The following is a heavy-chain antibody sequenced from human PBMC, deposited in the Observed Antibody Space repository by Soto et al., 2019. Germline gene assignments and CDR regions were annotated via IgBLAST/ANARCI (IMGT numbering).Heavy chain of an antibody. CDR3: AREEPMDV. J-gene: IGHJ6*02. V-gene: IGHV3-30-3*01. CDR1: GFTFSSYA. CDR2: ISYDGSNK. Sequence: PGGSLRLSCAASGFTFSSYAMHWVRQAPGKGLEWVAVISYDGSNKYYADSVKGRFTISRDNSKNTLYLQMNSLRAEDTAVYYCAREEPMDVWGQGTTVTVSS.